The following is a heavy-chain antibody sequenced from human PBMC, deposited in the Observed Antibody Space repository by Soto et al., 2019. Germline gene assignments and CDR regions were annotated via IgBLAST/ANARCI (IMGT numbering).Heavy chain of an antibody. CDR2: ISAYNGNT. V-gene: IGHV1-18*01. CDR3: ARCSLALSDY. J-gene: IGHJ4*02. Sequence: ASVKVSCTASGSTFTRYGSSWVRQAPGQGLEWMGWISAYNGNTNYAQKLRGRVTMTTDTSTSTAYMELRSLRSDDTAVYYCARCSLALSDYWGQGTLVTVSS. CDR1: GSTFTRYG.